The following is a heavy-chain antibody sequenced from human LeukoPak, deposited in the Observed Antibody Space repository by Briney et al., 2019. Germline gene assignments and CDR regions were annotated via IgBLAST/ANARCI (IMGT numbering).Heavy chain of an antibody. V-gene: IGHV3-53*01. J-gene: IGHJ4*02. CDR1: GFTVSSNY. D-gene: IGHD5-18*01. CDR2: IYSGGSI. CDR3: ASGKETSMAQGY. Sequence: PGGSLRLSCAVSGFTVSSNYMTWVRQAPGKGLEWVSDIYSGGSIYYADSVKGRFTISRDISKNTVDLQLNSLRAEDTGVYYCASGKETSMAQGYWGQGTLVTVSS.